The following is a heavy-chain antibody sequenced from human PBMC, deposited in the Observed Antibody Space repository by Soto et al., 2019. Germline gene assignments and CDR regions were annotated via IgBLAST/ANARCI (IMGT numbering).Heavy chain of an antibody. CDR1: GGSFSGYY. D-gene: IGHD5-18*01. V-gene: IGHV4-34*01. CDR3: ARGRADTATNWFDP. CDR2: INHSGST. J-gene: IGHJ5*02. Sequence: SETLSLTCAVYGGSFSGYYWSWIRQPPGKGLEWIGEINHSGSTNYNPSLKSRVTISVDTSKNQFSLKLSSVTAADTAVYYCARGRADTATNWFDPWGQGTLVTV.